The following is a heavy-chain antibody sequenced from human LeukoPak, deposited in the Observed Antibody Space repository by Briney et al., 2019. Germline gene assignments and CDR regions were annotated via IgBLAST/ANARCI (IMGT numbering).Heavy chain of an antibody. CDR3: ARGSRITIFGVVIGLDY. V-gene: IGHV1-2*02. Sequence: ASVKVSCKAAGYTFTSYYMHWVRQAPGQGLEWMGWINPNSGGTNYAQKFQGRVTMTRDTSISTAYMELSRLRSDDTAVYYCARGSRITIFGVVIGLDYWGQGTLVTVSS. J-gene: IGHJ4*02. CDR1: GYTFTSYY. D-gene: IGHD3-3*01. CDR2: INPNSGGT.